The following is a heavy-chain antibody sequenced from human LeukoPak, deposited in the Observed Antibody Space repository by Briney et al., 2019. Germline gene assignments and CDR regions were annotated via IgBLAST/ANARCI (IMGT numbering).Heavy chain of an antibody. D-gene: IGHD2-15*01. CDR2: ISWNSGSI. Sequence: PGGSLRLSRAASGFTFDDYAMHWVRQAPGKGLEWVSGISWNSGSIGYADSVKGRFTISRDNAKNSLYLQMNSLRAEDTAVYYCASGGDYFDYWGQGTLVTVSS. J-gene: IGHJ4*02. V-gene: IGHV3-9*01. CDR3: ASGGDYFDY. CDR1: GFTFDDYA.